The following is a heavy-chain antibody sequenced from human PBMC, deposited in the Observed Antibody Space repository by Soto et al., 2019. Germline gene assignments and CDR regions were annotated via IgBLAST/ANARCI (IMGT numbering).Heavy chain of an antibody. CDR3: AKRIMSTIGHFDS. CDR2: ISGIGHST. D-gene: IGHD1-1*01. V-gene: IGHV3-23*01. J-gene: IGHJ4*02. Sequence: GGSLRLSCAASGFTFSSYAMGWVRQAPGKGLEWVSSISGIGHSTYYADSVKGRFTISRDNSKNTLHLQMDSLRAEDTAVYYCAKRIMSTIGHFDSWGQGTLVTVSS. CDR1: GFTFSSYA.